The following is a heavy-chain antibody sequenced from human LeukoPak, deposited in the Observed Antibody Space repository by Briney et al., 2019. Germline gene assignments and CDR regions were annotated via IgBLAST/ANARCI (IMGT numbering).Heavy chain of an antibody. Sequence: GGSLRLSCAASGFTFSSYPMHWVRQAPGKGLEWVAVISYDGSDKYYADSVKGRFTISRDNSKNTLYLQMNSLRAEDTAVYYCARGRYYLDSWGQGTLVTVSS. CDR1: GFTFSSYP. J-gene: IGHJ4*02. CDR2: ISYDGSDK. D-gene: IGHD4-17*01. V-gene: IGHV3-30*04. CDR3: ARGRYYLDS.